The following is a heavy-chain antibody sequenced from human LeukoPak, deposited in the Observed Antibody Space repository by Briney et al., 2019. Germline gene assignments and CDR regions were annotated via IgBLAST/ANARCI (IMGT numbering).Heavy chain of an antibody. D-gene: IGHD6-19*01. Sequence: ASVKVSCKASGYTFTYYYMHWVRQAPGQGLEWMGVINPSGDSTRYEQKFQDRVTMTRETSTRTVYMELSSLRPEDTAVYYCARGYSSSYRIDYWGQGTLVTVSS. V-gene: IGHV1-46*01. CDR1: GYTFTYYY. CDR2: INPSGDST. J-gene: IGHJ4*02. CDR3: ARGYSSSYRIDY.